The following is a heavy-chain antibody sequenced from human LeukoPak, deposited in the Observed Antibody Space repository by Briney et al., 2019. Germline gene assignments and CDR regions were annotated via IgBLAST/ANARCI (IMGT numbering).Heavy chain of an antibody. D-gene: IGHD6-19*01. CDR2: IYTSGST. V-gene: IGHV4-61*02. CDR1: GGSISSGSYY. CDR3: AREAAVAAHYYYYYGMDV. J-gene: IGHJ6*02. Sequence: SQTLSLTRTVSGGSISSGSYYWSWIRQPAGKGLEWIGRIYTSGSTNYNPSLKSRVTISVDTSKNQFSLKLSSVTAADTAVYYCAREAAVAAHYYYYYGMDVWGQGTTVTVSS.